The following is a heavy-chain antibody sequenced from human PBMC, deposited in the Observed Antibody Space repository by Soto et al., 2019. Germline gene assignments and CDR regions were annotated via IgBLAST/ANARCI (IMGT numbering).Heavy chain of an antibody. V-gene: IGHV3-30*03. CDR1: GFAVSIYG. D-gene: IGHD6-13*01. CDR2: ISYDGRST. J-gene: IGHJ4*02. Sequence: VPLVASGGGVVQPGRSLRLSCAASGFAVSIYGMHWVRQSPGKGLEWVAAISYDGRSTSYTDSVKGRFTISRDNSKNTLFLQMNSLRPEDTSVYYCAQKFDGPVAAGPDSWGQGTLVTVSS. CDR3: AQKFDGPVAAGPDS.